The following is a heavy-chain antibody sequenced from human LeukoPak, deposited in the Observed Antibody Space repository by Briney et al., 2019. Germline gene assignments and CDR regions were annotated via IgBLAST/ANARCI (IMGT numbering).Heavy chain of an antibody. CDR1: GFTFSSYD. V-gene: IGHV3-23*01. D-gene: IGHD3-10*01. CDR2: ISGSGGIT. J-gene: IGHJ4*02. Sequence: PGGSLRLSCAASGFTFSSYDMNWVRQAPGKGLEWVSSISGSGGITYYADSVKGRFTISRDNSRNTLYLQMNGLRAEDTAVYYCAKSMVQGGLFSSAYWGQGTLVTVSS. CDR3: AKSMVQGGLFSSAY.